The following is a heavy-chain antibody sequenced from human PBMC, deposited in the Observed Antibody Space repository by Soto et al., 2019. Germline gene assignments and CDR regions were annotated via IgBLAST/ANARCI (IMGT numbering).Heavy chain of an antibody. Sequence: VSLRLSCAASGFTFSSYSMNWVRQAPGKGLEWVSSISSSSSYIYYADSVKGRFTISRDNAKNSLYLQMNSLRAEDTAVYYCASCSGGSCYRRYYYYGMDVWGQGTTVTVSS. CDR2: ISSSSSYI. D-gene: IGHD2-15*01. CDR3: ASCSGGSCYRRYYYYGMDV. CDR1: GFTFSSYS. V-gene: IGHV3-21*01. J-gene: IGHJ6*02.